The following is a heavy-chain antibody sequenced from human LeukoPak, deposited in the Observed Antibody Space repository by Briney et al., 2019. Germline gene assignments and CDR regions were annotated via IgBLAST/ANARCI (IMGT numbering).Heavy chain of an antibody. CDR1: GFPFSDHE. J-gene: IGHJ3*02. Sequence: GSLRLSCAASGFPFSDHEMNWGRQAPGKGLEWVAYISSSGSDKYYPDSVKGRFTISRDNAKNSLYLQMNSLRAEDTAVYYCARRTSGAFAIWGQGTKVTVSS. CDR2: ISSSGSDK. CDR3: ARRTSGAFAI. V-gene: IGHV3-48*03.